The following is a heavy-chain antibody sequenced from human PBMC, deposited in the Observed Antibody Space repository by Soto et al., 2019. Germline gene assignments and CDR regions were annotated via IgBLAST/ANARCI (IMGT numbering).Heavy chain of an antibody. J-gene: IGHJ4*02. Sequence: EVQLVESGGGLVQPGGSLRLSCAASGFTVSSNYMSWVRQAPGKGLEWVSIIYSDGTTYYADSAKGRFTISRDYSTNTLYLQMNNLRAEDTAVYYCARTTGIGNFWSGVDYWGQGTLLTVSS. V-gene: IGHV3-53*04. CDR2: IYSDGTT. CDR1: GFTVSSNY. CDR3: ARTTGIGNFWSGVDY. D-gene: IGHD3-3*01.